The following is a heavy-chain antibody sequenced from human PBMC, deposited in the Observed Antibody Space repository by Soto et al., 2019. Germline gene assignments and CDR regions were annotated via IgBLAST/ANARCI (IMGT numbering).Heavy chain of an antibody. J-gene: IGHJ6*02. CDR1: GFTFSSYW. V-gene: IGHV3-7*01. CDR3: ARDFWLLRYFDWLSLSYGMDV. CDR2: IKQDGSEK. D-gene: IGHD3-9*01. Sequence: PGGSLRLSCAASGFTFSSYWMSWVRQAPGKGLEWVANIKQDGSEKYYVDSVKGRFTISRDNAQNSLYLQMNSLRAEDTAVYYCARDFWLLRYFDWLSLSYGMDVWGQGSTVTVSS.